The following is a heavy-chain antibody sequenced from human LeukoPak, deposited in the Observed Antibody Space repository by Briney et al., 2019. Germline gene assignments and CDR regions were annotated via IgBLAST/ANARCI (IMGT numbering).Heavy chain of an antibody. CDR1: GGSISSSSYY. Sequence: PSETLSLTCTVSGGSISSSSYYWGWIRQPPGKGLEWIGSIYYSGSTYYNPSLKSRVTISVDTSKNQFSLKLSSVTAADTAVYYCARSLEVGATGGGFDPWGQGTLVTVSS. CDR2: IYYSGST. V-gene: IGHV4-39*07. CDR3: ARSLEVGATGGGFDP. D-gene: IGHD1-26*01. J-gene: IGHJ5*02.